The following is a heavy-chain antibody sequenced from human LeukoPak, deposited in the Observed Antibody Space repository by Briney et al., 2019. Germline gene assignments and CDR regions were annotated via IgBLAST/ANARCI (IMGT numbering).Heavy chain of an antibody. Sequence: GDSLKISCKGSGYIFTNYWIGWVRQMPGKGLEWMGIIYPGDCDTRNSPSFQGQVTMLVDKSITTAYLQWGSLKASDTAMYYCARYGGDSNWFDPWGQGTLVTVSS. D-gene: IGHD4-23*01. V-gene: IGHV5-51*01. CDR2: IYPGDCDT. J-gene: IGHJ5*02. CDR3: ARYGGDSNWFDP. CDR1: GYIFTNYW.